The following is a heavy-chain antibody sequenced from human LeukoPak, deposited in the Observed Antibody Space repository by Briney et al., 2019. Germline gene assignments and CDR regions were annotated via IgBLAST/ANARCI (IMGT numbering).Heavy chain of an antibody. V-gene: IGHV4-30-4*01. CDR1: GGSISSGDYY. D-gene: IGHD2-8*01. CDR3: ARDLMLSRRFDP. J-gene: IGHJ5*02. Sequence: SQTLSLTCTVSGGSISSGDYYWSWIRQPPGKGLEWIGCIYYSGSTYYNPSLKSRVTISVDTSKNQFSPKLSSVTAADTAVYYCARDLMLSRRFDPWGQGTLVTVSS. CDR2: IYYSGST.